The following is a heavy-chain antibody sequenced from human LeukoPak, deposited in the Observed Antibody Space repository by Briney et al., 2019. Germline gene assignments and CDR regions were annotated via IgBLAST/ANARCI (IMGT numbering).Heavy chain of an antibody. Sequence: GGSLRLSCAASGFTFSSYAMHWVRQAPGKGLEWVAFIRYDGSTKDYADSVKGRFTISRDNSKNTLYLQMNSLRVEDTAVYYCAKLPGMATIDYWGQGTLVTVSS. V-gene: IGHV3-30*02. CDR2: IRYDGSTK. J-gene: IGHJ4*02. CDR1: GFTFSSYA. D-gene: IGHD5-24*01. CDR3: AKLPGMATIDY.